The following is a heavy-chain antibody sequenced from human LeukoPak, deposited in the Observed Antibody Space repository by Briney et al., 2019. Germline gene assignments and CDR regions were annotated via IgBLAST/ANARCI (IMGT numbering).Heavy chain of an antibody. CDR1: GVSISSYY. Sequence: PSETLSLTCTVSGVSISSYYWSWIRQPPGKGLEWIGDIYYSGSTNYNPSLKSRVTISVDTSKNQFSLKLSSVTAADTAVYYCARAQYCSGGSCYSGYYYYYMDVWGKGTTVTVSS. CDR2: IYYSGST. J-gene: IGHJ6*03. D-gene: IGHD2-15*01. V-gene: IGHV4-59*01. CDR3: ARAQYCSGGSCYSGYYYYYMDV.